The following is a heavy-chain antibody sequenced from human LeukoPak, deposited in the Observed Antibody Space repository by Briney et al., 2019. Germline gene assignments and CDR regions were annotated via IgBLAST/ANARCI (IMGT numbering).Heavy chain of an antibody. CDR3: AKCGAAAGRYYFDY. D-gene: IGHD6-13*01. CDR1: GFTFSSYA. V-gene: IGHV3-23*01. CDR2: IGGSGGST. J-gene: IGHJ4*02. Sequence: GGSLRLSCAASGFTFSSYAMSWVRQAPGKGLEWVSAIGGSGGSTYYADSVKGRFTTSRDNSKNTLYLQMNSLRAEDTAVYYCAKCGAAAGRYYFDYWGQGTLVTVSS.